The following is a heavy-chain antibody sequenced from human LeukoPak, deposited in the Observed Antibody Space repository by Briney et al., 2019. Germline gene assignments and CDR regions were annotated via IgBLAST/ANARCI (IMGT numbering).Heavy chain of an antibody. CDR1: GGSISTYY. D-gene: IGHD3-22*01. V-gene: IGHV4-59*01. CDR3: ARKYYYDSSGYSH. Sequence: SETLSLTCTVSGGSISTYYWSWIRQPPGKGLEWIGYIYHSGSTNYNPSLKSRVTISVDTSQNQFYLKLSSVTAADTAVYYCARKYYYDSSGYSHWGQGTLVTVSS. J-gene: IGHJ4*02. CDR2: IYHSGST.